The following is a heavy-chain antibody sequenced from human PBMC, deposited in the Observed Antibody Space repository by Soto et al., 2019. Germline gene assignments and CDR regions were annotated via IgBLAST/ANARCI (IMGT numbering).Heavy chain of an antibody. Sequence: QVQLQESGPGLVKPSETLSLTCSVSGGSISSGSYYWTWIRQPPGKGLEWIGYIYSSGGTSYNPSLRIRVTLTVATPKNQLALKLSSVPAADTAVYYCARDGDGYDHWGHGTLVTFSS. CDR1: GGSISSGSYY. D-gene: IGHD5-12*01. CDR3: ARDGDGYDH. V-gene: IGHV4-61*01. J-gene: IGHJ4*03. CDR2: IYSSGGT.